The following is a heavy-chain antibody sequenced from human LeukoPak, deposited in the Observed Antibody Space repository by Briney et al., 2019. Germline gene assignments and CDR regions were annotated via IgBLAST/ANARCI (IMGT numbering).Heavy chain of an antibody. CDR1: GYTFTGYY. D-gene: IGHD3-3*01. J-gene: IGHJ3*02. V-gene: IGHV1-2*02. CDR2: INPNSGGT. Sequence: ASVKVSCKASGYTFTGYYMHWVRQAPGQGLEWMGWINPNSGGTNYAQKFQGRVTMTRDTSISTAYMELSRLRSDDTAVYYCARRYYDFWSGNTRDAFDIWGQGTTVTVSS. CDR3: ARRYYDFWSGNTRDAFDI.